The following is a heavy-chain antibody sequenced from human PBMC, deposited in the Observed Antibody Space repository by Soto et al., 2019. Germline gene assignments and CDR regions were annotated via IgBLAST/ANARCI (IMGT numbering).Heavy chain of an antibody. CDR3: ARVRPTDYVGNYNNGMDV. Sequence: QVQLVQSGAEVKKPGSSVKVSCKASGGTLSNYAFTWVRQAPGQGLEWMGGIIPTFNTANYAQKFQGRVKITADESTITAYMEVNSLRSEDTAVYYCARVRPTDYVGNYNNGMDVWGQGTTVTVSS. CDR1: GGTLSNYA. CDR2: IIPTFNTA. D-gene: IGHD4-17*01. V-gene: IGHV1-69*01. J-gene: IGHJ6*02.